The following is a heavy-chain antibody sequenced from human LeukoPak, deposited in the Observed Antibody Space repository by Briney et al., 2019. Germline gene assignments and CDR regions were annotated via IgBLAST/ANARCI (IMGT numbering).Heavy chain of an antibody. CDR3: ARDSDLLLWFGELIYFDY. CDR1: GYTFTSYG. Sequence: ASVKVSCNASGYTFTSYGISWVRQAPGQGLEWMGWISAYNGNTNYAQKLQGRVTMTTDTSTSTAYMELRSLRSDDTAVYYCARDSDLLLWFGELIYFDYWGQGTLFTVSS. CDR2: ISAYNGNT. V-gene: IGHV1-18*01. D-gene: IGHD3-10*01. J-gene: IGHJ4*02.